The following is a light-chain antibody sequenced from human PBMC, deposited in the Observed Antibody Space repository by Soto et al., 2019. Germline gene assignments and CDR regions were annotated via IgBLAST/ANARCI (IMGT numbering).Light chain of an antibody. V-gene: IGLV4-69*01. CDR3: QSWGSGIRGV. J-gene: IGLJ3*02. CDR1: SGHSSYA. CDR2: LNSDGSH. Sequence: QLVLTQSPSASASLGASVKLTCTLSSGHSSYAIAWHQQQPEKGPRYLMKLNSDGSHSKGDGLPDRFSGSSSGAERYLTISSLQSEDEADYYCQSWGSGIRGVFGGGTKLTVI.